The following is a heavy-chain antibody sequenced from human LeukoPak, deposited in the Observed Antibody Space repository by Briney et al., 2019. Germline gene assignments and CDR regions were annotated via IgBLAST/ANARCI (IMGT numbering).Heavy chain of an antibody. CDR1: GGSISSSSYY. CDR3: ARSVESSGGYYYDSSGYYYGAFDI. CDR2: IYYSGST. D-gene: IGHD3-22*01. V-gene: IGHV4-39*07. J-gene: IGHJ3*02. Sequence: PSETLSLTCTVSGGSISSSSYYWGWIRQPPGKGLEWIGSIYYSGSTYYNPSLKSRVTISVDTSKNQFSLKLSSVTAADTAVYYCARSVESSGGYYYDSSGYYYGAFDIWGQGTMVTVSS.